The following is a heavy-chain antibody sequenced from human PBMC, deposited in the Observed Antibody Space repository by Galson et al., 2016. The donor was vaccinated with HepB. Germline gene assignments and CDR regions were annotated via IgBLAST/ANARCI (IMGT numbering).Heavy chain of an antibody. Sequence: SLRLSCAASGFIFSDYYMSWVRQVPGKGLECIAYISSSASYIKYADSVKGRFTISRDNARNSMSLQMNSLRAADTAVYYCARGPLAGTAWFDPGGQGTLVIVSS. CDR3: ARGPLAGTAWFDP. CDR2: ISSSASYI. V-gene: IGHV3-11*06. J-gene: IGHJ5*02. CDR1: GFIFSDYY. D-gene: IGHD6-19*01.